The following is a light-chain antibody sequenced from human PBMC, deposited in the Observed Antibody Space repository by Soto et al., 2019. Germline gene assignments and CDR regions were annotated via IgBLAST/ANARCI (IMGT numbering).Light chain of an antibody. CDR1: SSNIGRGF. CDR2: SHN. CDR3: ATWDDDVSGVV. J-gene: IGLJ2*01. V-gene: IGLV1-47*02. Sequence: HSVLTQPPSASGTPGQNVTISCSGSSSNIGRGFVYWYQQLPGAAPKLLMYSHNIRPSGIPDRFSASTSGTSASLAISGLRSEDEADYHCATWDDDVSGVVFGGGTQLTVL.